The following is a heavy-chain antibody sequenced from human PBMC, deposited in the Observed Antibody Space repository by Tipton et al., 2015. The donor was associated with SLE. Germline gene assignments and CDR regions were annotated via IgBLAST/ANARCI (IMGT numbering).Heavy chain of an antibody. D-gene: IGHD1-7*01. CDR3: ANQNWNYYF. V-gene: IGHV4-39*06. Sequence: TLSLTCTVSGDSIRTNDYYWAWIRQPPGKGLEWIGSIFHSGSTYYNPSLKRRVTASIDTSKNQFTLKMTSVTAADTAVYYCANQNWNYYFWGQGNLVTVSS. J-gene: IGHJ4*02. CDR1: GDSIRTNDYY. CDR2: IFHSGST.